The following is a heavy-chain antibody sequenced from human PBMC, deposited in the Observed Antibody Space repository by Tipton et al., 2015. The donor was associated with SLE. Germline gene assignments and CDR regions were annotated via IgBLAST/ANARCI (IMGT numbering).Heavy chain of an antibody. Sequence: QSGAEVKKPGASVKVSCKASGYTFTNYGISWVRQAPGQGLEWMGWISPYNANTNYAQKLQGRVTMTTDTSTSTGYMELRSLRSDDTAVYYCARDLGEVGGTFDYWGQGTLVTVSS. D-gene: IGHD1-26*01. CDR2: ISPYNANT. V-gene: IGHV1-18*01. J-gene: IGHJ4*02. CDR3: ARDLGEVGGTFDY. CDR1: GYTFTNYG.